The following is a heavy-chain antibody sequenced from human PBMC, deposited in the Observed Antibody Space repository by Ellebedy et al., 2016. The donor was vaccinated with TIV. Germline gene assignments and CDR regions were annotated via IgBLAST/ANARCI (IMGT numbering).Heavy chain of an antibody. Sequence: GGSLRLSXVVSGFTFSDHYMSWLRQAPGKGLEWISSISSSSDYTNYGDSVKGRFTVSRDNANNVLFLQMNSLTDEDTAVYYCARDKSSGWTTGGYYFDLWGQGTLVTVSS. V-gene: IGHV3-11*06. CDR3: ARDKSSGWTTGGYYFDL. D-gene: IGHD6-19*01. CDR2: ISSSSDYT. J-gene: IGHJ4*02. CDR1: GFTFSDHY.